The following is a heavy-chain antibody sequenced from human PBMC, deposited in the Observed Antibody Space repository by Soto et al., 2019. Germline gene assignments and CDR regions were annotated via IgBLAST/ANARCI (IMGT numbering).Heavy chain of an antibody. CDR2: ISWNSAGI. D-gene: IGHD2-21*01. CDR3: AKDRAPIVVVPQGGMDV. Sequence: EVQLVESGGGLVQPGGSLRLSCEGTGFTFEEHAMHWVRQAPGKGLEWVSSISWNSAGIGYADDVKGRFTTSRDTAKKTLYLEMNSLRPQDTAVYYCAKDRAPIVVVPQGGMDVWGQGTAVTVSS. V-gene: IGHV3-9*01. CDR1: GFTFEEHA. J-gene: IGHJ6*02.